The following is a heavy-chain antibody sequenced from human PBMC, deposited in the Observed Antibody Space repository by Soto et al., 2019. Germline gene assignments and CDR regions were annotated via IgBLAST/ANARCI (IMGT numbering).Heavy chain of an antibody. D-gene: IGHD5-12*01. J-gene: IGHJ6*02. CDR2: ISYDGSNK. Sequence: QVQLVESGGGVVQPGRSLRLSCAASGFTFSSYAMHWVRQAPGKGLELVAVISYDGSNKYYADSVKGRFTISRDNSKNTLYLQMNSLRAEDTAVYYCARDYYRFNSGSGFSMYGWGQGTTVTVSS. CDR1: GFTFSSYA. V-gene: IGHV3-30-3*01. CDR3: ARDYYRFNSGSGFSMYG.